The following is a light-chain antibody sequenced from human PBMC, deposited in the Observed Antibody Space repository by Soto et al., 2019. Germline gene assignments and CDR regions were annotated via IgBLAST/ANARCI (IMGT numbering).Light chain of an antibody. CDR2: GAS. V-gene: IGKV3-20*01. CDR3: QQYGSSLLFT. Sequence: EIVLTQSPGTLSLSPGERATLSCRASQSVSSSYLAWYQQKPGQAPRLLIYGASSMATGIPDRFSGSGSGIDFTLTISRLEPEDFAVYYCQQYGSSLLFTFGPGTNVDIK. J-gene: IGKJ3*01. CDR1: QSVSSSY.